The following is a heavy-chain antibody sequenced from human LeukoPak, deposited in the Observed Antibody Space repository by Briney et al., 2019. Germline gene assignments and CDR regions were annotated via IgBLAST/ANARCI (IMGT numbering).Heavy chain of an antibody. CDR2: IKQDGSEK. J-gene: IGHJ4*02. Sequence: GGSLRLSCAASGFTFSSYWMSWVRQAPGKGLEWVANIKQDGSEKYYVDSVKGRFTISRDNAKNSMFLQMNSLRAEDTAVYYCARRGIAVAGPFDYWGQGTLVTVSS. CDR3: ARRGIAVAGPFDY. CDR1: GFTFSSYW. D-gene: IGHD6-19*01. V-gene: IGHV3-7*01.